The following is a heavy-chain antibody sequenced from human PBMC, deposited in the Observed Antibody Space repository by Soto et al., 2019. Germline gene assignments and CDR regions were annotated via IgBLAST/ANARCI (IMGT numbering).Heavy chain of an antibody. D-gene: IGHD6-13*01. V-gene: IGHV4-31*03. CDR1: GGSISSGGYY. Sequence: PSETLSLTCTVSGGSISSGGYYWSWIRQHPGKGLEWIGYIYYSGSTYYNPSLKSRVTISVDTSKNQFSLKLSSVTAADTAVYYCARGGQQRPNWFDPWGQGTLVTVSS. CDR2: IYYSGST. CDR3: ARGGQQRPNWFDP. J-gene: IGHJ5*02.